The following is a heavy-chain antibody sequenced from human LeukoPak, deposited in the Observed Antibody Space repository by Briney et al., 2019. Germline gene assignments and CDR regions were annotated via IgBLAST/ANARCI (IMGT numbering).Heavy chain of an antibody. V-gene: IGHV3-48*03. Sequence: GGSLRLSCAASGFTFSSSAMNWVRQAPGRGLEWVSYISSAASTRYYADSVKGRFTISRDNAKNSLYLQMNSLRAEDTAVYYCARVGYERVFDIWGQGTMVTVSS. D-gene: IGHD3-16*01. CDR2: ISSAASTR. CDR1: GFTFSSSA. J-gene: IGHJ3*02. CDR3: ARVGYERVFDI.